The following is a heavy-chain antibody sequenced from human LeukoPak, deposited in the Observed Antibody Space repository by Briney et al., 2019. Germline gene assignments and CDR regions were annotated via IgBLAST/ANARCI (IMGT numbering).Heavy chain of an antibody. V-gene: IGHV4-59*01. D-gene: IGHD2/OR15-2a*01. CDR3: ARTPFGPPLNWFDP. CDR2: IYYSGST. Sequence: GSLRLSCAASGFTFSSYAMSWIRQSPGKGLEWIGYIYYSGSTNYNPSLKSRVTISVDTSKNQFSLKLSSVTAADTAVYYCARTPFGPPLNWFDPWGQGTLVTVSS. CDR1: GFTFSSYA. J-gene: IGHJ5*02.